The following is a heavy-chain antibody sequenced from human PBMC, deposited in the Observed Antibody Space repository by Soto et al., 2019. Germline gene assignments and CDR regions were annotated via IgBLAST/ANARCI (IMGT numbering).Heavy chain of an antibody. CDR2: IFYSGST. Sequence: QVQLQESGPGLVKPSDTLSLTCTVSGGSISGHYWIWIRQPPGEGMEWIGYIFYSGSTTYYNNPSLKTRVSISVVTSKNQFYLRLSSVTAADTAVYYCARVGSSGWSPDYWGQGTLVTVSS. CDR3: ARVGSSGWSPDY. V-gene: IGHV4-59*11. CDR1: GGSISGHY. D-gene: IGHD6-19*01. J-gene: IGHJ4*02.